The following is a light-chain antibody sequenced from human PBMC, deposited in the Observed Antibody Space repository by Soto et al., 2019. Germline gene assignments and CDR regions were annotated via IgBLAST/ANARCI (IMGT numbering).Light chain of an antibody. J-gene: IGKJ3*01. CDR2: GAS. V-gene: IGKV3-20*01. CDR1: QSVSSNN. CDR3: PQYGRSPFT. Sequence: EIVLTQSPGTLSLSPGERATLSCRASQSVSSNNLAWYQQRPGQAPRVVIYGASTRATGIPERFGGSGSGTDFTLTISRLEPEDFAVDYWPQYGRSPFTFGPGTKVDIK.